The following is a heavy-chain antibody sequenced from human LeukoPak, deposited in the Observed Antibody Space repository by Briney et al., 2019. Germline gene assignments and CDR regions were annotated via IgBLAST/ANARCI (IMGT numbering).Heavy chain of an antibody. CDR1: GGSISSYY. Sequence: SETLSLTCTVSGGSISSYYWSWIRQPPGKGLEWIGYIYYSGSTNYNPSLKSRVTISVDTSKNQFSLKLSSVTAADTAVYYCAREWELTLGYWGQGTLVTVSS. V-gene: IGHV4-59*01. J-gene: IGHJ4*02. CDR2: IYYSGST. D-gene: IGHD1-26*01. CDR3: AREWELTLGY.